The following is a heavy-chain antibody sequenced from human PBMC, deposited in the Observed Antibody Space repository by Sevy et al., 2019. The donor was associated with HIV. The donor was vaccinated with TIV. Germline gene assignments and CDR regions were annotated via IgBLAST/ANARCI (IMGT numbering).Heavy chain of an antibody. D-gene: IGHD6-13*01. J-gene: IGHJ4*02. CDR2: ISSNSNYI. CDR3: ARDAGIAATGTPCFDY. CDR1: GFTFSSYS. Sequence: GGSPRLSCAASGFTFSSYSMNWVRQAPGKGLEWVASISSNSNYIYYADSVKGRFTISRDNAKNSLYLQMNSLRAEDTAVYYCARDAGIAATGTPCFDYWGQGTLVTVSS. V-gene: IGHV3-21*01.